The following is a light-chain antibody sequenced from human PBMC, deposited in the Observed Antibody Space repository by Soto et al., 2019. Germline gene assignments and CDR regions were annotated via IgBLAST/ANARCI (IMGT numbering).Light chain of an antibody. V-gene: IGKV2-28*01. J-gene: IGKJ2*01. CDR1: QSLLHSSGYSY. Sequence: DIVMTQSPLSLPVTPGEPASISCRSSQSLLHSSGYSYLDWYLQKPGQSPQLLIYLGSNRASGVPDRFSGSGSGTNFTLKISRVEAEDVGVYYCMQALQLSTFGQGTKLEIK. CDR2: LGS. CDR3: MQALQLST.